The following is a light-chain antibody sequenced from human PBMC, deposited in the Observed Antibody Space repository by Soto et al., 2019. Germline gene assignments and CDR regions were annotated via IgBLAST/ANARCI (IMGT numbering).Light chain of an antibody. Sequence: QSALTQPASVSGSHGQSITISCTGTSSDVGGYNFVSWYQQHPGKAPRLMIFEVNNRPSGVSDRFSGSKSGNTASLTISGLQAEDEADYYCSSYTFSSTLVVFGGGTNLTVL. CDR2: EVN. CDR3: SSYTFSSTLVV. CDR1: SSDVGGYNF. J-gene: IGLJ3*02. V-gene: IGLV2-14*01.